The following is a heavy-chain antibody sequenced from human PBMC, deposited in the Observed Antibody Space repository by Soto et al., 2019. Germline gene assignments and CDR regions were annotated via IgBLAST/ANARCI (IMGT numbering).Heavy chain of an antibody. Sequence: ASVKVSCKASGYTFTSYDINWVRQATGQGLEWMGWISAHNGNTNHAQKLQGRVTMTTDTSTSTAYMELRSLRSDDTAVYYCARDAAVGLFDYWGQGTLVTVSS. CDR2: ISAHNGNT. J-gene: IGHJ4*02. V-gene: IGHV1-18*01. D-gene: IGHD1-26*01. CDR1: GYTFTSYD. CDR3: ARDAAVGLFDY.